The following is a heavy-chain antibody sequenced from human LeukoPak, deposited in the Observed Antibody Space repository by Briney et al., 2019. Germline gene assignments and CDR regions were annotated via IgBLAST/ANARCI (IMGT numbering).Heavy chain of an antibody. CDR2: INPNSGGT. V-gene: IGHV1-2*06. CDR3: ASIMVRGVKVFDY. J-gene: IGHJ4*02. D-gene: IGHD3-10*01. Sequence: ASVKVSCKASGYTFTGYYMHWVRQAPGQGLEWMGRINPNSGGTNYAQKFQGRVTMTRDTSISTAYMELSRLRSGDTAVYYCASIMVRGVKVFDYWGQGTLVTVSS. CDR1: GYTFTGYY.